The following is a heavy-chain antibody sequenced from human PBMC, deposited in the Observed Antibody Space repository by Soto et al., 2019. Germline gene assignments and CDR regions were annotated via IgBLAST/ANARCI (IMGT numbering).Heavy chain of an antibody. Sequence: VQLVQSGAEVKKPGASVKVSCKASGYTFTSYDINWVRQATGQGLEWMGWMNPNSGNTGYAQKFQGRVTMTRNTSISTAYMELSSLRSEDTAVYYCARSGYYDFWSGYYYMDVWGKGTTVTVSS. CDR3: ARSGYYDFWSGYYYMDV. D-gene: IGHD3-3*01. CDR1: GYTFTSYD. V-gene: IGHV1-8*01. J-gene: IGHJ6*03. CDR2: MNPNSGNT.